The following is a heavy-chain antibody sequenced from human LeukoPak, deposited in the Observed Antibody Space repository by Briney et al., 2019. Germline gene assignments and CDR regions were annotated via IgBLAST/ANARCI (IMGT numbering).Heavy chain of an antibody. CDR2: IYDSGGT. J-gene: IGHJ5*02. D-gene: IGHD3-10*01. V-gene: IGHV4-30-2*01. CDR3: ARGCPPIVRGLWNWFDP. CDR1: GGSISSGGYS. Sequence: SQTLTLTCAVSGGSISSGGYSWIWIRQPQGQGLEWIGYIYDSGGTYYNPALKSRVTISVDRSKYQFTLRLSSVAAADTAVYCYARGCPPIVRGLWNWFDPWGQGTLVTVSS.